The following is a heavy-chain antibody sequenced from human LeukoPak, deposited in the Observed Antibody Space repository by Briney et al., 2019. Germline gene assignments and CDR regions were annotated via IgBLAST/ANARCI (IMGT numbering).Heavy chain of an antibody. CDR1: GFTFSSYG. CDR3: AKDGSLSLEWLLYRDAFDI. J-gene: IGHJ3*02. D-gene: IGHD3-3*01. Sequence: GGSLRLSCAASGFTFSSYGMHWVRQAPGKGLEWVAVISYDGSNKYYADSVKGRFTISRDNSKNTLYLQMNSLRAEDTAVYYCAKDGSLSLEWLLYRDAFDIWGQGTMVTVSS. CDR2: ISYDGSNK. V-gene: IGHV3-30*18.